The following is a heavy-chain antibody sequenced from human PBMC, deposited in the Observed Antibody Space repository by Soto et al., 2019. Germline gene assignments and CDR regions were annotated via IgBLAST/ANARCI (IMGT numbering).Heavy chain of an antibody. CDR2: INPYGGST. V-gene: IGHV1-46*01. CDR3: ARAPVDTPMGDFDS. CDR1: GYTFTSRY. Sequence: ASVKVSCKASGYTFTSRYMHWVRQAPGQGLEWMGIINPYGGSTNYARKFQDRVTMTTGKSTTTAYMELRSLTSDDTAVYYCARAPVDTPMGDFDSWGQGTLVTVSS. J-gene: IGHJ4*02. D-gene: IGHD5-18*01.